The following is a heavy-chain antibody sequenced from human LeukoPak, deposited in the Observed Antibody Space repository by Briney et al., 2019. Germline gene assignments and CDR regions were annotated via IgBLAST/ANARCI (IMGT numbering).Heavy chain of an antibody. D-gene: IGHD6-19*01. Sequence: GGSLRLSCAASGFTFSNYGMNWVRQAPGKGLEWVSTFSGASNNIYYVDSVKGRFTISRDNSKNTLYLQMNSLRAEDTAVYYCAKDSSIAVAGTLRAFDIWGQGTMVTVSS. J-gene: IGHJ3*02. CDR2: FSGASNNI. CDR1: GFTFSNYG. CDR3: AKDSSIAVAGTLRAFDI. V-gene: IGHV3-23*01.